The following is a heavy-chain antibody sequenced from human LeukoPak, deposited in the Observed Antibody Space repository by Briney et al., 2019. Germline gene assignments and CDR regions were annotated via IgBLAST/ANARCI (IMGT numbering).Heavy chain of an antibody. D-gene: IGHD6-13*01. CDR2: IHYSGST. CDR3: ARGYSSSWYGAMYY. Sequence: SETLSLTCTASGGPIRDYYYTWIRQPPGKELEWIGYIHYSGSTNYNPSLKSRVTMSLDTSKDQFSLKLSSVTAADTAVYYCARGYSSSWYGAMYYWGQGTLVTVSS. CDR1: GGPIRDYY. V-gene: IGHV4-59*01. J-gene: IGHJ4*02.